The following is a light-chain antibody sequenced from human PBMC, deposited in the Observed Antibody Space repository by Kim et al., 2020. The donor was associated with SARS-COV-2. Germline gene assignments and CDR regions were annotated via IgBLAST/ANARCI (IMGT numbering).Light chain of an antibody. CDR3: QAWDSSLRWV. V-gene: IGLV3-1*01. CDR1: KLGDKY. CDR2: QDS. J-gene: IGLJ3*02. Sequence: SYELTQPPSVSVSPGQTASITCSGDKLGDKYACCYQQKPGQSPVLVIYQDSKRPSGIPERFSGSNSGNTATLTISGTQAMDEADYYCQAWDSSLRWVFGGGTQLTVL.